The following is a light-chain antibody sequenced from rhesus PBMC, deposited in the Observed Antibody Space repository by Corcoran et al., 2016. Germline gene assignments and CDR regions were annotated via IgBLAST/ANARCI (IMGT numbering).Light chain of an antibody. V-gene: IGKV1-74*01. J-gene: IGKJ2*01. Sequence: DIQMTQSPSSLSASVGDRVTIICRTSENVNNDLNWYQQKAGEAPKLLIYKASTLQSGVPSRFSGSGSGTDYTFTISSLQSEDVSTYYCQHNYGTPTYSFGPGTKLEIK. CDR1: ENVNND. CDR2: KAS. CDR3: QHNYGTPTYS.